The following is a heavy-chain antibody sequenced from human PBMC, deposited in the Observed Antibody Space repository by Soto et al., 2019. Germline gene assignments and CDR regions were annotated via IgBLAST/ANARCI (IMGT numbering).Heavy chain of an antibody. CDR3: AKYHGDTSMVNFYCYMDV. D-gene: IGHD5-18*01. Sequence: QVQLQESGPGLVKPSQTLSLTCTVSGGSISSGAYYWSWIRQHPGKGLEWIGYTSNSGSTHYNPSLKSRLNISLVTSKNQFSRTLGSVTAADTAVYFCAKYHGDTSMVNFYCYMDVCGKGTSVTVSS. CDR2: TSNSGST. V-gene: IGHV4-31*03. CDR1: GGSISSGAYY. J-gene: IGHJ6*03.